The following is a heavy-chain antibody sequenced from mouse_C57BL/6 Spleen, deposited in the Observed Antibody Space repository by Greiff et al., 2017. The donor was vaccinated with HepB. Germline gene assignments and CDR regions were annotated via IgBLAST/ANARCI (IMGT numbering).Heavy chain of an antibody. CDR3: VSMPHTTALGYAMDY. J-gene: IGHJ4*01. CDR1: GYTFTSYW. Sequence: QVQLQQPGAELVKPGASVKLSCKASGYTFTSYWMQWVKQRPGQGLEWIGEIDPSDSYTNYNQKFKGKATLTVDTSSSTAYMQLSSLTSEDSAVYYCVSMPHTTALGYAMDYWGQGTSVTVSS. CDR2: IDPSDSYT. V-gene: IGHV1-50*01. D-gene: IGHD1-2*01.